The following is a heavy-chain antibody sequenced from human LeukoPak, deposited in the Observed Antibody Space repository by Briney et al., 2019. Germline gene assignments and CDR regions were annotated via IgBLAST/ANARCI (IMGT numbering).Heavy chain of an antibody. CDR1: GFTFSSYS. D-gene: IGHD1-1*01. V-gene: IGHV3-48*01. Sequence: GGSLRLSCAASGFTFSSYSMNWVRQAPGKGLEWVSYISSSSSTIYYADSVKGRFTISRDNSKNILYLQMNSLRAEDTALYYCAKDFVGTGNFRGGDYWGQGTLVTVSS. CDR3: AKDFVGTGNFRGGDY. J-gene: IGHJ4*02. CDR2: ISSSSSTI.